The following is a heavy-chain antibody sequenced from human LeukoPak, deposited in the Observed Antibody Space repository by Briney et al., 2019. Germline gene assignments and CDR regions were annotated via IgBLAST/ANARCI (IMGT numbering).Heavy chain of an antibody. CDR2: ISSSGST. V-gene: IGHV4-61*02. J-gene: IGHJ4*02. Sequence: SETLSLTCTVSGDSISSGDYYWSWIRQPAGKGLEWIGRISSSGSTNYNPSLKSRVTMSVDTSKNQFSLKLSSVTAADTAVYYCARDAAGSRPFDYWGQGTLVTVSS. CDR1: GDSISSGDYY. CDR3: ARDAAGSRPFDY.